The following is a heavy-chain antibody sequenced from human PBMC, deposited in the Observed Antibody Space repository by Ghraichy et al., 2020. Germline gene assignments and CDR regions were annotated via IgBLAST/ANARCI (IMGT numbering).Heavy chain of an antibody. CDR2: IYYSGST. CDR3: ARRGYSSSSGSFDY. Sequence: SETLSLTCTVSGGSISSSSYYWGWIRQPPGNGLEWIGGIYYSGSTYYNPSLKSRITISVDTSKNQFSLKLSSVTAADTAVYYCARRGYSSSSGSFDYWGQGTLVTVSS. J-gene: IGHJ4*02. CDR1: GGSISSSSYY. V-gene: IGHV4-39*01. D-gene: IGHD6-6*01.